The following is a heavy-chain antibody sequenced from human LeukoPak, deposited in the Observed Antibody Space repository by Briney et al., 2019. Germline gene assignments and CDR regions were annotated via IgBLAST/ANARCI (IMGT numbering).Heavy chain of an antibody. CDR1: GYTFTPYA. D-gene: IGHD2-2*01. CDR2: IIAGNGDT. J-gene: IGHJ5*02. CDR3: ARARVPVPAQLNWFDP. Sequence: ASVKVSCKASGYTFTPYAIHWMRQAPGQRLEWMGWIIAGNGDTKYSQNFQGRLTFTRDTSVSTAYMELSSLRSEDTAVYYCARARVPVPAQLNWFDPWGQGTLVTVSS. V-gene: IGHV1-3*01.